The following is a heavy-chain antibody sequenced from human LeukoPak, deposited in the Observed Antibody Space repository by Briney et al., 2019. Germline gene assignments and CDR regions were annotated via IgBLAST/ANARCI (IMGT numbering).Heavy chain of an antibody. CDR1: GYTFTSHD. J-gene: IGHJ4*02. CDR3: ARGYSPSERTTGNDY. V-gene: IGHV1-8*01. D-gene: IGHD1-1*01. Sequence: ASVKVSCKASGYTFTSHDINWVRQASGQGLEWMGWMNPNSGNTGYAQKFQGRVTMTRDTSINTAYMELHSLRSDDMAVYFCARGYSPSERTTGNDYWGQGTLVTVSS. CDR2: MNPNSGNT.